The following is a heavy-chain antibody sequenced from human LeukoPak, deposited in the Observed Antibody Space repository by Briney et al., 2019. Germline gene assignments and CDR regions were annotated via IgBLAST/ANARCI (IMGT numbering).Heavy chain of an antibody. V-gene: IGHV4-39*07. CDR1: GGSISSSSYY. CDR2: IYYSGST. D-gene: IGHD5-24*01. J-gene: IGHJ4*02. Sequence: PSETLSLTCTVSGGSISSSSYYWGWIRQPPGKGLEWIGSIYYSGSTYYNPSLKSRVTISVDTSKNQFSLKLSSVTAADTAVYYCARASAMATLDYWGQGTLVTVSS. CDR3: ARASAMATLDY.